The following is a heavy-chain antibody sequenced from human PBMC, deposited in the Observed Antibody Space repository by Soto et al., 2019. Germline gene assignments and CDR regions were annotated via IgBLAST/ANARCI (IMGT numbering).Heavy chain of an antibody. CDR2: IYYSGST. CDR3: ARASHSYGSFDY. D-gene: IGHD5-18*01. CDR1: GGSISSGDYY. Sequence: SGTLSLTCTVSGGSISSGDYYWSWIRQPPGKGLEWIGYIYYSGSTYYNPSLKSRVTISVDTSKNQFSLKLSSVTAADTAVYYCARASHSYGSFDYWGQGTLVTVSS. V-gene: IGHV4-30-4*01. J-gene: IGHJ4*02.